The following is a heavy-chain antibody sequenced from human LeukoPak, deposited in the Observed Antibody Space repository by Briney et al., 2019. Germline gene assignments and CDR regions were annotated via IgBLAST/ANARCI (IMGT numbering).Heavy chain of an antibody. V-gene: IGHV1-8*01. CDR3: ARVIAVAGTNYYYYYMDV. CDR2: MNPNSGNK. D-gene: IGHD6-19*01. J-gene: IGHJ6*03. CDR1: GYTFTSYD. Sequence: ASVKVSCKASGYTFTSYDINWVRQATGQGLEWMGWMNPNSGNKGYAQKFQGRVTMTRTTSISTAYMELSSLRSEDTAVYYCARVIAVAGTNYYYYYMDVWGKGTTVTVSS.